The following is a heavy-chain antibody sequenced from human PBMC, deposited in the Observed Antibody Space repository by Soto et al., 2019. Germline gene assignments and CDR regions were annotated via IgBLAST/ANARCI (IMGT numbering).Heavy chain of an antibody. V-gene: IGHV4-31*03. CDR2: IYYSGST. J-gene: IGHJ4*02. CDR1: GGSISSGGYY. D-gene: IGHD6-19*01. CDR3: ARGPSSGWYGGNYFDY. Sequence: QVQLQESGPGLVKPSQTLSLTCTVSGGSISSGGYYWSWIRQHPGKGLEWIGYIYYSGSTYYNPSLKSRVIISVDTSKNQFSLKLSSVTAADTAVYYCARGPSSGWYGGNYFDYWGQGTLVTVSS.